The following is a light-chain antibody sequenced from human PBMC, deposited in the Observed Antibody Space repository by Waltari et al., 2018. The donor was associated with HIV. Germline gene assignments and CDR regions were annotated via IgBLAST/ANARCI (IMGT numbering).Light chain of an antibody. V-gene: IGKV3-20*01. CDR1: QSVSSSH. CDR2: GAS. J-gene: IGKJ1*01. Sequence: EIVLTPSPGPLSLSPGERATLPCRASQSVSSSHLAGYQQKPCQAPRLLIYGASSRATGIPDRVSGSGSGTDFTLTISRLEPEDFAVYYCQQYGSSPGTFGQGTKVEIK. CDR3: QQYGSSPGT.